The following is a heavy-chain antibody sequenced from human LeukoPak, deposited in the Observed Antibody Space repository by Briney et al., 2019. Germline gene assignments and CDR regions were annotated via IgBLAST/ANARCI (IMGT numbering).Heavy chain of an antibody. CDR1: GCTFSGTGWY. J-gene: IGHJ4*02. D-gene: IGHD3-10*01. CDR3: ARDGLAQMVDFDY. V-gene: IGHV1-2*02. CDR2: IYPNNGAT. Sequence: ASVKVSCKASGCTFSGTGWYLYWLRQAPGQGLECMGWIYPNNGATAYAQKFQGRVAMTRDTSITTAYMELSGLRPDDTAVYYCARDGLAQMVDFDYWGQGTLVTVSS.